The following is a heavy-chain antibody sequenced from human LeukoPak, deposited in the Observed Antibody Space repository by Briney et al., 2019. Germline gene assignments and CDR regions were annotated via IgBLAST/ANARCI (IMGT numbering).Heavy chain of an antibody. CDR2: XYHSGST. CDR1: GGSISSGGYY. V-gene: IGHV4-30-2*01. D-gene: IGHD6-13*01. Sequence: SETLSLTCTVSGGSISSGGYYWSWIRQPPGKGLEWIXXXYHSGSTYYNPXXKSRVTISVDRSKNQFSLKLSSVTAADTAVYXXASGSSWYGGNPSPLFDYWGQGTLVTVSS. CDR3: ASGSSWYGGNPSPLFDY. J-gene: IGHJ4*02.